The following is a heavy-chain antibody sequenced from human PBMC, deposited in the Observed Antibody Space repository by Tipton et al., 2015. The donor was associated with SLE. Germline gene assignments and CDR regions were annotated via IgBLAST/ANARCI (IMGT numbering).Heavy chain of an antibody. CDR1: GGSISSHY. Sequence: GLVKPSQTLSLTCTVSGGSISSHYWSWIRQPPGKGLEWIGYISYSGSTNYNPSLKSRVTISVDTSKNQFSLKLSSVTAADTAVYYCARDPLGYWGQGTLVTVSS. D-gene: IGHD7-27*01. V-gene: IGHV4-59*11. J-gene: IGHJ4*02. CDR3: ARDPLGY. CDR2: ISYSGST.